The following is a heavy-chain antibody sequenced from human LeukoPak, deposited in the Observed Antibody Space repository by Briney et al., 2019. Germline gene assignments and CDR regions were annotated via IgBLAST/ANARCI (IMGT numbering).Heavy chain of an antibody. D-gene: IGHD6-13*01. CDR1: GFTFSSYG. J-gene: IGHJ4*02. V-gene: IGHV3-33*01. CDR2: IWYDGSNK. CDR3: ARDLSFARSSWVVPFDY. Sequence: PGGSLRLSCAASGFTFSSYGMHWVRQAPGKGLEWVAVIWYDGSNKYYADSVKGRFTISRDNSKNTLYLQMNSLRAEDTAVYYCARDLSFARSSWVVPFDYWGQGTLVTVSS.